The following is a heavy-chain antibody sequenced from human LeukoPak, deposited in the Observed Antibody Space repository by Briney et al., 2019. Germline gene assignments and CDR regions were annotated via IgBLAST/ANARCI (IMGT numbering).Heavy chain of an antibody. J-gene: IGHJ4*02. CDR1: GFTFDDYG. CDR2: INWNGGST. CDR3: ARAGDDYVWGSYRPIDY. Sequence: TGGSLRLSCAASGFTFDDYGMSWVRQAPGKGLEWVSGINWNGGSTGYADSVKGRFTISRDNAKNSLYLQMNSLIAEDTALYYCARAGDDYVWGSYRPIDYWGQGTLSPSPQ. V-gene: IGHV3-20*04. D-gene: IGHD3-16*02.